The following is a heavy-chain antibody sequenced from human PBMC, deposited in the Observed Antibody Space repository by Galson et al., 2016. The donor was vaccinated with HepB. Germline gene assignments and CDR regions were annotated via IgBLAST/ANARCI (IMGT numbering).Heavy chain of an antibody. J-gene: IGHJ3*02. CDR1: GVTLSPYG. D-gene: IGHD4-17*01. CDR2: IKQDGSEK. V-gene: IGHV3-7*01. Sequence: SLRLSCAASGVTLSPYGMHWVRQAPGKGLEWVANIKQDGSEKYYVDSVKGRFSISRDNGKDSLYLQMNSLRAEDTALYYCARFDYGDYNDAFDIWGQGTMVTVSS. CDR3: ARFDYGDYNDAFDI.